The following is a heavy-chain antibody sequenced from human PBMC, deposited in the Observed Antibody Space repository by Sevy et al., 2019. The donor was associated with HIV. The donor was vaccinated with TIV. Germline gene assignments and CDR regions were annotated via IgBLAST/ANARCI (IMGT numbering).Heavy chain of an antibody. Sequence: ASVKVSCKVSGYTLTELSMHWVRQAPGKGLEWMGGFDPEDGETIYAQKFQGRVTMTEDTSTDTAYMELSSLRSEETAVYYCATEPPFKVTRAFDIWGQGTMVTVSS. V-gene: IGHV1-24*01. CDR2: FDPEDGET. J-gene: IGHJ3*02. D-gene: IGHD4-17*01. CDR1: GYTLTELS. CDR3: ATEPPFKVTRAFDI.